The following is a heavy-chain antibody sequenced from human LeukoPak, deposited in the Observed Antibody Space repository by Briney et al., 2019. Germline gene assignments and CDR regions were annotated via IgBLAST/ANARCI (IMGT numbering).Heavy chain of an antibody. CDR2: IYYSGST. V-gene: IGHV4-59*01. J-gene: IGHJ4*02. D-gene: IGHD5-12*01. CDR1: GGSISSYY. Sequence: SETLSLTCTVSGGSISSYYWSWIRQPPGKGLEWIGYIYYSGSTNYNPSLKSRVTISVDTSKNQFSLKLSSVTAADTAVYYCARDSGYDLAIDYWGQGALVTVSS. CDR3: ARDSGYDLAIDY.